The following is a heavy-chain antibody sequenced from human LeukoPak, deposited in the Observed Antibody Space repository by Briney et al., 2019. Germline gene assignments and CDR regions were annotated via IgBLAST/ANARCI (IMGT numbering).Heavy chain of an antibody. J-gene: IGHJ4*02. Sequence: PGRSLRLSCAASGFTFSSYGMHWVRQAPGKGLEWVAVISYDGSNKYYADSVKGRFTISRDNSKNTLYLQMNSLRAEDTAVYYCAKDGLLGYCSGGSCYYFDYWGQGTLVTVSS. CDR1: GFTFSSYG. D-gene: IGHD2-15*01. V-gene: IGHV3-30*18. CDR2: ISYDGSNK. CDR3: AKDGLLGYCSGGSCYYFDY.